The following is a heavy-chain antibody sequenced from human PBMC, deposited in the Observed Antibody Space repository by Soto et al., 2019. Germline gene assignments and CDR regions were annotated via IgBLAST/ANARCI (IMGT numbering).Heavy chain of an antibody. CDR3: ARGQEYQLLWKWFDP. D-gene: IGHD2-2*01. J-gene: IGHJ5*02. CDR1: SGSISSSNW. CDR2: IYHSGST. Sequence: SETLSLTCAVSSGSISSSNWWSWVRQPPGKGLEWIGEIYHSGSTNYNPPLKSRVTISVDKSKNQFSLKLSSVTAADTAVYYCARGQEYQLLWKWFDPWGQGTLVTVSS. V-gene: IGHV4-4*02.